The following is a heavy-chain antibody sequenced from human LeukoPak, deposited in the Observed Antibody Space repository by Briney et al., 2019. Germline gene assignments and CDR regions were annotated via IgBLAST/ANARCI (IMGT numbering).Heavy chain of an antibody. D-gene: IGHD3-10*01. CDR1: GFTFSSYG. Sequence: GGSLRLSCAVSGFTFSSYGMHWVRQAPGKGLEWMAVISYDGTNKYYADSVKGRFTISRDNSKNTLYLQMNSLRAEDTAVYYCAKDRIIISFGDVSKHWGQGTLVTVSS. J-gene: IGHJ1*01. V-gene: IGHV3-30*18. CDR3: AKDRIIISFGDVSKH. CDR2: ISYDGTNK.